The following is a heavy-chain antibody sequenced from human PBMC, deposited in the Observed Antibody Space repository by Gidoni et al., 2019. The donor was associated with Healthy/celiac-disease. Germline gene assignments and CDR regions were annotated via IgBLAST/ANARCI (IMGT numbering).Heavy chain of an antibody. D-gene: IGHD2-2*01. V-gene: IGHV3-30-3*01. J-gene: IGHJ6*02. CDR1: GFNFSSYA. CDR3: ARERSASTGPPGMDV. CDR2: ISYDGSNK. Sequence: QVQLVESGGGVVQPGRSLSLTCAASGFNFSSYAMHWVRPAPGKGLELVAVISYDGSNKYYADSVKGRFTISRDNSKNTLYLQMNSLRAEDTAVYYCARERSASTGPPGMDVWGQGTTVTVSS.